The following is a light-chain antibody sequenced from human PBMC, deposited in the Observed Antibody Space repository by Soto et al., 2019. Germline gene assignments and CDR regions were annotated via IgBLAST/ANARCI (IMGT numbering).Light chain of an antibody. J-gene: IGLJ2*01. CDR3: EAWDDSLYGAV. CDR2: SND. V-gene: IGLV1-44*01. CDR1: SSNIGTNT. Sequence: QSVLTQPTSASGTPGQRVTISCSGSSSNIGTNTINWYKQLPGTAPKLLIYSNDLRPSGVPDRFSGSKSGTSASLAISGLQSEDEADYYCEAWDDSLYGAVFGGGTKLTVL.